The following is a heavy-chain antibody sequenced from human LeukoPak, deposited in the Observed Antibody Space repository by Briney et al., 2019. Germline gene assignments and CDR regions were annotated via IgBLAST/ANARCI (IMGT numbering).Heavy chain of an antibody. CDR3: VKGRCSGSSCYGGDY. D-gene: IGHD2-2*01. CDR2: INSDGSST. J-gene: IGHJ4*02. Sequence: PGGSLRLSCAGSGFTFSNYWMHWVRQAPGKGLVWVSGINSDGSSTNYADSVKGRFTISRDNAKNTLYLQMSSLRAEDTAVYYCVKGRCSGSSCYGGDYWGQGTLVTVSS. V-gene: IGHV3-74*01. CDR1: GFTFSNYW.